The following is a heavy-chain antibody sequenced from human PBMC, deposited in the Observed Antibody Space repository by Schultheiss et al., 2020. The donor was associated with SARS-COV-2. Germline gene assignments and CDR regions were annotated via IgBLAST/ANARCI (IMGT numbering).Heavy chain of an antibody. Sequence: GESLKISCKASGYTFTSYGISWVRQAPGQGLEWMGWISAYNGNTNYAQKLQGRVTMTRNTSISTAYMELSSLRSEDTAVYYCARDSITIFGVVINVGGMDVWGQGATVTVSS. CDR3: ARDSITIFGVVINVGGMDV. CDR1: GYTFTSYG. CDR2: ISAYNGNT. J-gene: IGHJ6*02. D-gene: IGHD3-3*01. V-gene: IGHV1-18*01.